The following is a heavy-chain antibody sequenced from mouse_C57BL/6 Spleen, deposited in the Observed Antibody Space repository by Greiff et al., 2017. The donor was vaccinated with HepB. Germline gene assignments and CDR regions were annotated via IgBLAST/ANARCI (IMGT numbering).Heavy chain of an antibody. CDR1: GYTFTSYG. D-gene: IGHD3-2*02. J-gene: IGHJ4*01. CDR2: IYPRSGNT. Sequence: VQLQQSGAELARPGASVKLSCKASGYTFTSYGISWVKQRTGQGLEWIGEIYPRSGNTYYNEKFKGKATLTADKSSSTAYMELRSLTSEDSAVYFCARHSSAYAMDYWGQGTSVTVSS. CDR3: ARHSSAYAMDY. V-gene: IGHV1-81*01.